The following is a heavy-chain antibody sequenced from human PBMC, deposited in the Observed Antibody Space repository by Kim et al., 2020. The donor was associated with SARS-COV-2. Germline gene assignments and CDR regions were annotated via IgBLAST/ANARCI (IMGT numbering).Heavy chain of an antibody. CDR2: IDYSGNT. CDR3: ARGGGVRASYYFDY. CDR1: GGSISTGGFY. D-gene: IGHD3-10*01. J-gene: IGHJ4*02. Sequence: SETLSLTCTVSGGSISTGGFYWSWIRQHPGKGLEWIGYIDYSGNTYYNPSLKSRVTMSVDTSNNQFTLKLCSVTAADTAVYYCARGGGVRASYYFDYWGQGTLVTVSS. V-gene: IGHV4-31*03.